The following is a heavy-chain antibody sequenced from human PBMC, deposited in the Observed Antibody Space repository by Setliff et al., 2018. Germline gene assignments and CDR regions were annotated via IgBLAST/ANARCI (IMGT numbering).Heavy chain of an antibody. CDR1: GASISSHY. D-gene: IGHD3-9*01. J-gene: IGHJ4*01. Sequence: PSETLSLTCSVSGASISSHYLSWIRQSSGKDLEWIGTIYETGSTDYNTSLKSRVTISTDASKNQFSLNLSSMTAADTAVYYCATARLRNFDWLLHFDHWGHGAQVTVSS. V-gene: IGHV4-59*11. CDR3: ATARLRNFDWLLHFDH. CDR2: IYETGST.